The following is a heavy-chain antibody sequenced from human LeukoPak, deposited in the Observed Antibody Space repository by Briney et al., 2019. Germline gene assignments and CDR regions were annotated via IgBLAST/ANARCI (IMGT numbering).Heavy chain of an antibody. J-gene: IGHJ5*02. V-gene: IGHV3-48*04. D-gene: IGHD2-2*01. Sequence: PGGSLRLSCEASGFTFSSYSMNWVRQTPGKGLEWISYISSSVRTIHYADSVKGRFTISRDNAKNSLYLQMNSLRAEDTAVFYCARDGGYCSDNSCYNSRFDPWGQGTLVTVSS. CDR3: ARDGGYCSDNSCYNSRFDP. CDR1: GFTFSSYS. CDR2: ISSSVRTI.